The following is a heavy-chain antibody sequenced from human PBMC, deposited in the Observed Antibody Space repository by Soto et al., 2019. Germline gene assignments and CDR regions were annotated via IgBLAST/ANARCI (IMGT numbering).Heavy chain of an antibody. CDR2: MNRDSTI. CDR3: ARLIVVVTEGYYYGMDV. Sequence: PGGSLRLSCAASGFSFSTHYMNWVRQTPGKGLEWVSSMNRDSTIYYADSVKGRFTISRDNAKNSLYLQMNSLRDEDTAVYYCARLIVVVTEGYYYGMDVWGQGTTVTVSS. J-gene: IGHJ6*02. D-gene: IGHD2-21*02. CDR1: GFSFSTHY. V-gene: IGHV3-48*02.